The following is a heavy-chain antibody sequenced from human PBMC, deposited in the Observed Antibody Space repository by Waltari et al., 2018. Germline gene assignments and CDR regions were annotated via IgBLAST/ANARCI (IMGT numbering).Heavy chain of an antibody. J-gene: IGHJ4*02. Sequence: QLQLQESGAGLVKPSGTLSLTCAVSGDSMSSTDWWSWVRQSPGKGLAWIGQVQRSGRTNYTPSFASRVTVSIDTSTNQFSLKVTSATAADTAVDVCARDRGRGIYLDSWGQGPLFTVSP. CDR2: VQRSGRT. V-gene: IGHV4-4*02. CDR1: GDSMSSTDW. D-gene: IGHD2-15*01. CDR3: ARDRGRGIYLDS.